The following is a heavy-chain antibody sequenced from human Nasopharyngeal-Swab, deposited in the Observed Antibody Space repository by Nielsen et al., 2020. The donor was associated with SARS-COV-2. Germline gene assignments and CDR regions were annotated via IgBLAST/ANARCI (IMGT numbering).Heavy chain of an antibody. D-gene: IGHD3-16*02. CDR2: IKQDGSEI. CDR3: ARQGVFVPAYFHQYYMDV. J-gene: IGHJ6*03. Sequence: GESLKISCAASGFSFSTYWMTWVRQAPGKGLEWVANIKQDGSEIYYVDSVKGRFTVSRDNPKNLLYLQVNSLRAEDTAVYYCARQGVFVPAYFHQYYMDVWGKGTTVTVSS. V-gene: IGHV3-7*03. CDR1: GFSFSTYW.